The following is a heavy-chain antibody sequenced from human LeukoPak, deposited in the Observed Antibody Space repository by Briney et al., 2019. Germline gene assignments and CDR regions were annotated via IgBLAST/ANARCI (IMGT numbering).Heavy chain of an antibody. CDR3: ARVEGAYYFYGMDV. V-gene: IGHV6-1*01. J-gene: IGHJ6*02. Sequence: SQTLSLTCVISGDSVSSSRVAWNWIRQSPSRGLEWLGRTYHRSEWSTDYAVSVKGRITIKSDTSKNQVSLELKSVTPEDTAVYYCARVEGAYYFYGMDVWGQGTTATVSS. CDR1: GDSVSSSRVA. CDR2: TYHRSEWST. D-gene: IGHD5-24*01.